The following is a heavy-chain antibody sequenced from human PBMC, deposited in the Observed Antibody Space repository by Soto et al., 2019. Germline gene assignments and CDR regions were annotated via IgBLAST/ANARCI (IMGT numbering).Heavy chain of an antibody. D-gene: IGHD1-26*01. CDR2: IKTDGTST. CDR3: AKELSWVQCDH. CDR1: GFTFSSYW. J-gene: IGHJ4*02. Sequence: EVQLVESGGGLVQPGGSLRLSCAASGFTFSSYWMHWVRQDPGKGLVWVSSIKTDGTSTQYADSVKGRFTVSRDNAKNTLYLQMNSLRSEDTAVYYCAKELSWVQCDHWGQVTHVTVSS. V-gene: IGHV3-74*03.